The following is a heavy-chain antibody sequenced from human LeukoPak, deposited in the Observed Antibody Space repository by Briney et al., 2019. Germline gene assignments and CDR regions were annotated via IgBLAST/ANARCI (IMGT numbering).Heavy chain of an antibody. J-gene: IGHJ4*02. D-gene: IGHD4-17*01. CDR1: GYTFTSYV. CDR3: ARGDYGDYTVLY. V-gene: IGHV1-18*01. CDR2: ISAYNGNR. Sequence: ASVKVSCKASGYTFTSYVISWVRQAPGQGLEWMGWISAYNGNRNYAQKVQGRVTMPTATSTSTAYMELRSLRSDDPAVYFCARGDYGDYTVLYWGQGTLVTVSS.